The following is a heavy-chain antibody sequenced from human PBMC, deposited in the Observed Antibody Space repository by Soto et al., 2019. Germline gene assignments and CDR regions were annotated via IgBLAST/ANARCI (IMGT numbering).Heavy chain of an antibody. J-gene: IGHJ4*02. CDR2: ISSSSSTI. V-gene: IGHV3-48*02. CDR3: ARDCSSTSCPGGYFDY. Sequence: EVQLVESGGGLVQPGGSLRLSCAASGFTFSSYRMNWVRQAPGKGLEWVSYISSSSSTIYYADSVKGRFTISRDNAKNSLYLQMNSLRDEDTAVYYCARDCSSTSCPGGYFDYWGQGTLVTVSS. CDR1: GFTFSSYR. D-gene: IGHD2-2*01.